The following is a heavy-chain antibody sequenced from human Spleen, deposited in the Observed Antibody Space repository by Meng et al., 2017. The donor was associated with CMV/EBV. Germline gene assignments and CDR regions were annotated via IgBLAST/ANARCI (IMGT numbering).Heavy chain of an antibody. J-gene: IGHJ4*02. V-gene: IGHV1-18*01. D-gene: IGHD1-26*01. Sequence: ASVKVSCKASGYTFTSYGISWVRQAPGQGLEWMGWISAYNGNTNYAQKLQGRVTMTRDTSTSTVYMELSSLRSEDTAVYYCARDVGNSGSYRIYWGQGTLVTVSS. CDR3: ARDVGNSGSYRIY. CDR1: GYTFTSYG. CDR2: ISAYNGNT.